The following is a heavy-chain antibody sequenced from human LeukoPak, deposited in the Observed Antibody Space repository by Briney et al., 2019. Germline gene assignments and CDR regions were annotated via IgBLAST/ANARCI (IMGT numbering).Heavy chain of an antibody. CDR2: ISSSSSTI. CDR3: ARGRQDGDYDSEYFQH. Sequence: GGSLRLSCAASGFTFSSYSMNWVRQAPGKGLEWVSYISSSSSTIYYADSVKGRFTISRDNAKNSLYLQMNSLRAEDTAVYYCARGRQDGDYDSEYFQHWGQGTLVTVSS. V-gene: IGHV3-48*01. D-gene: IGHD4-17*01. CDR1: GFTFSSYS. J-gene: IGHJ1*01.